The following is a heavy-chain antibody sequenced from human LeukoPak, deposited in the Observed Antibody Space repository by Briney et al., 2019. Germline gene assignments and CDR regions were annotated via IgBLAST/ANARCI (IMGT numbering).Heavy chain of an antibody. V-gene: IGHV1-2*02. J-gene: IGHJ4*02. CDR1: GYTFTGYY. CDR3: ARDGRGFWSGYYGY. Sequence: GASVKASSKASGYTFTGYYMHWVRQAPGQGLEWMGWINPNSGGTNYAQKFQGRVTMTRDTSISTAYMELSRVRSDDTAVYYCARDGRGFWSGYYGYWGQGTLVTVSS. D-gene: IGHD3-3*01. CDR2: INPNSGGT.